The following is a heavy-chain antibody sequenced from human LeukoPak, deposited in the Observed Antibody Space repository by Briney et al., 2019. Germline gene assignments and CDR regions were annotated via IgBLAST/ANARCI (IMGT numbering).Heavy chain of an antibody. V-gene: IGHV3-74*01. CDR3: VSFYETN. CDR2: VNSDGSWT. D-gene: IGHD2-2*01. CDR1: GFTLSSYW. Sequence: PGGSLRLSCAASGFTLSSYWMHWVRQAPGKGLVWVSHVNSDGSWTSHADSVKGRFTISKDNAKNTVYLQMNNLRTEDTAVYYCVSFYETNWGRGTLVTVSS. J-gene: IGHJ4*02.